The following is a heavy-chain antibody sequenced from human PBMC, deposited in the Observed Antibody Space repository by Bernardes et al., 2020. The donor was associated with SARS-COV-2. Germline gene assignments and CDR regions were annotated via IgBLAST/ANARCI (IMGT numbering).Heavy chain of an antibody. CDR2: ITGTTGAT. J-gene: IGHJ4*02. V-gene: IGHV3-23*01. CDR3: AKAPKPSCIGGLCYPFDY. CDR1: GFTFSNYA. Sequence: GGSLRLSCAASGFTFSNYAMGWVRQVPGKGLESVSVITGTTGATAYADSVKGRFTISRDNSKNTLYLQMNSLRVEDTGIYYCAKAPKPSCIGGLCYPFDYWGQGTLVSVSS. D-gene: IGHD2-15*01.